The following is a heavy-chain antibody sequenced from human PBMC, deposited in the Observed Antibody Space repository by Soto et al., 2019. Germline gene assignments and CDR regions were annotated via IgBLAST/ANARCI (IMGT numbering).Heavy chain of an antibody. Sequence: EVQLVESGGGLVQPGGSLRLSCAGSGFTFSTYNMNWVRQAPXKGLXWLSFIGSSGSSIFYAYSVKGRFTASRDNAKNSLYLQMNSLRAEDTAVYFCARGCSGSCWFNYWGQGTLLTVSS. V-gene: IGHV3-48*01. CDR2: IGSSGSSI. D-gene: IGHD2-15*01. CDR3: ARGCSGSCWFNY. J-gene: IGHJ4*02. CDR1: GFTFSTYN.